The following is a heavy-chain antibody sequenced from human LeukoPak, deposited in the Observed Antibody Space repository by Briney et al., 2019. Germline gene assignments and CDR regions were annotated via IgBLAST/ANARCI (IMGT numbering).Heavy chain of an antibody. V-gene: IGHV4-61*05. CDR2: IYYSGST. CDR3: ARARAYYYMDV. CDR1: GGSISSSSYY. J-gene: IGHJ6*03. Sequence: SETLSLTCTVSGGSISSSSYYWGWIRQPPGKGLEWIGYIYYSGSTNYNPSLKSRVTISVDTSKNQFSLKLSSVTAADTAVYYCARARAYYYMDVWGKGTTVTVSS.